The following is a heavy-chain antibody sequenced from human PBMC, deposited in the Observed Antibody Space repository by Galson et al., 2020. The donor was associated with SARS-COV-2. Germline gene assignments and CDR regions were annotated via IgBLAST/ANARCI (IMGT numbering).Heavy chain of an antibody. V-gene: IGHV3-48*03. CDR2: ITGSGTTI. Sequence: GESLKISCAASGFIFSSYEMNWVRQAPGKGLEWVSYITGSGTTIYYADSVKGRFTISRDNAKNSLYLQMNTLRAEDTAVYYCARVGDITHYYCMDVWGKGTTVTVSS. D-gene: IGHD1-20*01. CDR1: GFIFSSYE. J-gene: IGHJ6*03. CDR3: ARVGDITHYYCMDV.